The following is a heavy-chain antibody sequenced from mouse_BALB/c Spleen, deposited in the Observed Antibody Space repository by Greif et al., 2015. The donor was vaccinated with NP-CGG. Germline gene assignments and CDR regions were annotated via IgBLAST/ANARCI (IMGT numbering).Heavy chain of an antibody. V-gene: IGHV14-3*02. J-gene: IGHJ2*01. Sequence: VQLKDSGAELVKPGASVRLSCTASGFNIQDTYMHWVKQRPEQGLEWIGRIDPANGNTRYDPKFQGKATITADTSSNTAYLQLSSLTSEDTAVYFCARYVYYRSTFDYWGQGTTLTVSS. D-gene: IGHD1-1*01. CDR3: ARYVYYRSTFDY. CDR1: GFNIQDTY. CDR2: IDPANGNT.